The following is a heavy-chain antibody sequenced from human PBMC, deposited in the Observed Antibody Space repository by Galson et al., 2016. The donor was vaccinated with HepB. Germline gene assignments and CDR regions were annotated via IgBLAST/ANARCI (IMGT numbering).Heavy chain of an antibody. CDR1: GFTFNTYA. D-gene: IGHD4-23*01. V-gene: IGHV3-23*01. CDR2: FSGRGDST. CDR3: VADHGGLDRFDF. J-gene: IGHJ3*01. Sequence: SLRLSCAATGFTFNTYAMAWVRQAPGKGLEWVSGFSGRGDSTYYADSVKGRFTISRDNSKSTLYLQMSSLRVEDTALYYCVADHGGLDRFDFWGQGTMVTVSS.